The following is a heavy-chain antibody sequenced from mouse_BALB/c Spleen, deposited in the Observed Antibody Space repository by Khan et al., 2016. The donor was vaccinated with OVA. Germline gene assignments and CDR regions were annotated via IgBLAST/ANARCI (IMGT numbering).Heavy chain of an antibody. CDR2: ISSGSSTI. J-gene: IGHJ1*01. D-gene: IGHD1-1*01. CDR1: GFTFSSFG. V-gene: IGHV5-17*02. Sequence: EVELVESGGGLVQPGGSRKLSCAASGFTFSSFGMHWVRQAPEKGLEWVAYISSGSSTIYYADTVKGRFTISRDNPKNTLFLQMTSLRSEDTAMYYCATYGGWDWGAGTTVTVSS. CDR3: ATYGGWD.